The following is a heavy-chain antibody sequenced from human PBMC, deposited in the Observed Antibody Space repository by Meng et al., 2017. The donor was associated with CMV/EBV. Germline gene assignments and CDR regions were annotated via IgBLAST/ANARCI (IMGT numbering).Heavy chain of an antibody. Sequence: GGSLRLSCAASGFTFSSYWVSWVRQAPGEGLEWVANIKQDGSEKYYVDSVKGRITISRDNAKSSLYLQMNSLRAEHTAVYYCARTRTYNWFDPWGQGTLVTVSS. V-gene: IGHV3-7*01. CDR3: ARTRTYNWFDP. J-gene: IGHJ5*02. CDR2: IKQDGSEK. CDR1: GFTFSSYW.